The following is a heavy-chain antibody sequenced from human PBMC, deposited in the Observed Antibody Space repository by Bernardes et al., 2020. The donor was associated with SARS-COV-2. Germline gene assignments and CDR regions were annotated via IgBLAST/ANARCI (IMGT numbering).Heavy chain of an antibody. D-gene: IGHD3-10*01. CDR3: ARSKRMVRGEVDV. Sequence: SETLSLTCTVPSGSISRYYWSWIRQPPGKGLEWIGYIYYSGSTNYNPSLKRRVTISVDPSKNQFSLKLSSVTAADTAVYYCARSKRMVRGEVDVWGQGTTVTVSS. CDR2: IYYSGST. J-gene: IGHJ6*02. CDR1: SGSISRYY. V-gene: IGHV4-59*01.